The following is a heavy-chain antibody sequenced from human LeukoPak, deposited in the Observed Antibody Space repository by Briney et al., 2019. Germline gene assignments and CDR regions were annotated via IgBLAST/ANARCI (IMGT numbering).Heavy chain of an antibody. CDR2: IYSGGST. V-gene: IGHV3-66*04. J-gene: IGHJ4*02. CDR1: GFTVSSNY. D-gene: IGHD2-2*01. CDR3: ARPHCSSTSCYEGLAY. Sequence: GGSLRLSCAASGFTVSSNYMSWVRQAPGKGLEWVSVIYSGGSTYYADSVKGRFTISRDNSKNTLYLQMNSLRAEDTAVYYCARPHCSSTSCYEGLAYWGQGTLDTVSS.